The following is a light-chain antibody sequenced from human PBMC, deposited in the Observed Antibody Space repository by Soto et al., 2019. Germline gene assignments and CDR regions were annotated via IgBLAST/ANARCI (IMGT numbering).Light chain of an antibody. Sequence: QSALTQPASVSGSPGQSITISCTGTNSDVGTYNFVSWYQQYPGKAPKLIIYEVNNRPSGVSTRFSGSKSGNTASLTISCLQAEDEDDYHCSSYTRTTTLVFGGGTKLTVL. CDR2: EVN. CDR3: SSYTRTTTLV. CDR1: NSDVGTYNF. J-gene: IGLJ2*01. V-gene: IGLV2-14*01.